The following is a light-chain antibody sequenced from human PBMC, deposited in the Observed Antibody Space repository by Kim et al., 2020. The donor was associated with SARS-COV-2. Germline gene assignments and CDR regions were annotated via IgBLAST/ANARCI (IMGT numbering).Light chain of an antibody. Sequence: DIQMTQSPPSLSASVGDRVTITCRASQDISHYLVWFQHKPGKAPKLLIYAASALHSEVPSRFSGSGAGTDFTLTISSLQPEDVATYYCQGYNSAPWTFGQGTKLEI. CDR1: QDISHY. CDR3: QGYNSAPWT. CDR2: AAS. J-gene: IGKJ1*01. V-gene: IGKV1-27*01.